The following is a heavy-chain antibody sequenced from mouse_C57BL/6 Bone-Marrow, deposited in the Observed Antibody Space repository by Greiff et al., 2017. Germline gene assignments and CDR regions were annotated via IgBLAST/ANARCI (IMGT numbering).Heavy chain of an antibody. CDR2: INPNNGGT. Sequence: VQLQQSGPELVKPGASVKISCKASGYTFTDYYMNWVKQSHGKSLEWIGDINPNNGGTSYNQKFKGKATLTVDKSSSTAYMELRSLTSEDSAVYYCARPPASLYYGFDYWGQGTTLTVSS. CDR3: ARPPASLYYGFDY. J-gene: IGHJ2*01. V-gene: IGHV1-26*01. D-gene: IGHD2-1*01. CDR1: GYTFTDYY.